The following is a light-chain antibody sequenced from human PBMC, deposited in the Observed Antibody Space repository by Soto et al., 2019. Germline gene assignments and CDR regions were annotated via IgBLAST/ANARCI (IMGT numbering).Light chain of an antibody. CDR2: EVS. V-gene: IGLV2-14*01. Sequence: QSVLTQPASVSGSPGQSVTISCTGTSSDVGGYNYVSWYQQQPGKAPKLMIYEVSKRPSGVSNRFSGSKSGNTASLTISGLQAEDEADYYCSSYTGSSTSVFGRGTKLTVL. CDR1: SSDVGGYNY. J-gene: IGLJ3*02. CDR3: SSYTGSSTSV.